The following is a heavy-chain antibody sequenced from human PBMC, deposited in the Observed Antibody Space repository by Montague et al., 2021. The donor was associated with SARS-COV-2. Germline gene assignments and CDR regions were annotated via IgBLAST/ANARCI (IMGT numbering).Heavy chain of an antibody. V-gene: IGHV4-59*01. CDR2: IHYSGST. CDR1: GGSIGSYY. CDR3: ARSLGPSGTDCLPH. J-gene: IGHJ4*02. Sequence: SETLSLTCSVSGGSIGSYYWSWLRQPPGKGLEWIGHIHYSGSTTYNPSLKSRVTISIDTPKNQFSLKLSSVTAADTAVYYCARSLGPSGTDCLPHWGQGTLVTVSS. D-gene: IGHD3-10*01.